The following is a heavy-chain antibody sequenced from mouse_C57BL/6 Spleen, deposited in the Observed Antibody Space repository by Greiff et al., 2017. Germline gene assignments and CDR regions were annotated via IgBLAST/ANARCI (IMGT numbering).Heavy chain of an antibody. V-gene: IGHV14-2*01. CDR2: IDPEDGEP. CDR1: GFNIKDYY. CDR3: ARGSSGYYFDY. D-gene: IGHD3-2*02. J-gene: IGHJ2*01. Sequence: VQLQQSGAELVKPGASVKLSCTASGFNIKDYYMHWVKQRTEQGLEWIGRIDPEDGEPKYAPKFQGKATITADTSSNTAYLQLSSLTSEDTAVYYCARGSSGYYFDYWGQGTTLTVSS.